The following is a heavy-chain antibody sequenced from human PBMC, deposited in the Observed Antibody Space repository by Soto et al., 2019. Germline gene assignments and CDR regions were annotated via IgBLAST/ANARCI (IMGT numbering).Heavy chain of an antibody. CDR1: GFTFSSYW. J-gene: IGHJ4*02. CDR2: INTDGSTT. D-gene: IGHD3-10*01. Sequence: EVQLVESGGNLVQPGGSLRLSCAASGFTFSSYWIHWVHQPPGKGLLWVSRINTDGSTTNYADSVKGRFTISRDNAKNTLYLQMNSLRAEDTAVYYCARGASGNYYLDYWGQGALGTIAS. V-gene: IGHV3-74*01. CDR3: ARGASGNYYLDY.